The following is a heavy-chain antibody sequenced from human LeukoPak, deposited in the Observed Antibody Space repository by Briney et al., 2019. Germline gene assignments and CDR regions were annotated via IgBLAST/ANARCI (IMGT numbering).Heavy chain of an antibody. CDR1: GFTFSSYS. D-gene: IGHD6-13*01. CDR2: ISSSSSTI. CDR3: ARSPQLVLYYYYYYMDV. J-gene: IGHJ6*03. V-gene: IGHV3-48*01. Sequence: GGSLRLSRAASGFTFSSYSMNWVRQAPGKGLEGVSYISSSSSTIYYADSVKGRFTISRDNAKNSLYLQMNSLRAEDTAVYYCARSPQLVLYYYYYYMDVWGKGTTVTVSS.